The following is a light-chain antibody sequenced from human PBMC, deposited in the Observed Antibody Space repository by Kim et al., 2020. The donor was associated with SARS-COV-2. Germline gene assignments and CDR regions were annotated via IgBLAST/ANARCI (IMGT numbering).Light chain of an antibody. Sequence: ASVGDRVTITGRASQSISSWLAWYQQKPGKAPKLLSYKASSLESGVPSRFSGSGSGTEFTLTISSLQPDDFATYYCQQYNSYPWTFGQGTKVEIK. V-gene: IGKV1-5*03. CDR3: QQYNSYPWT. J-gene: IGKJ1*01. CDR1: QSISSW. CDR2: KAS.